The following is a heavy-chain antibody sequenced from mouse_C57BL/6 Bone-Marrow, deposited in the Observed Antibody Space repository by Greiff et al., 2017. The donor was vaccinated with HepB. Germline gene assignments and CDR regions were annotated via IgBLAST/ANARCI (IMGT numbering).Heavy chain of an antibody. J-gene: IGHJ3*01. CDR2: IRNKANGYTT. CDR1: GFTFTDYY. D-gene: IGHD3-2*02. CDR3: ASLIDSSGYWFAY. V-gene: IGHV7-3*01. Sequence: EVQLVESGGGLVQPGGSLSLSCAASGFTFTDYYMSWVRQPPGKALEWLGFIRNKANGYTTEYSASVKGRFTISRDNSQSILYLQMNALRAEDSATYYCASLIDSSGYWFAYWGQGTLVTVSA.